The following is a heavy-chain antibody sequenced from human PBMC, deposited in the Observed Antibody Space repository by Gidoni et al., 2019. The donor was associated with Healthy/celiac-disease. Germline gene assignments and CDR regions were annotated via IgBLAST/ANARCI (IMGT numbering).Heavy chain of an antibody. CDR2: IWYDGSNK. CDR3: ARGSVQYYYGSGSYWDY. Sequence: QVQLVESGGGVVQPGRSLRLSCAASGFTFSSSGMHWVRQAPGKGLEWVAVIWYDGSNKYYADSVKGRFTISRDNSKNTLYLQMNSLRAEDTAVYYCARGSVQYYYGSGSYWDYWGQGTLSPSPQ. D-gene: IGHD3-10*01. CDR1: GFTFSSSG. V-gene: IGHV3-33*01. J-gene: IGHJ4*02.